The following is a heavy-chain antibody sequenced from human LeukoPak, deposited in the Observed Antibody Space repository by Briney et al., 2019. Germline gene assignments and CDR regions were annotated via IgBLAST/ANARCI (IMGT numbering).Heavy chain of an antibody. V-gene: IGHV1-18*01. CDR3: ARVRLLQVGSSTSPYYYYGMDV. D-gene: IGHD2-2*01. J-gene: IGHJ6*02. CDR1: GYTFTTYG. Sequence: GASVKVSCKTSGYTFTTYGIIWVRQAPGQGLESMGWISGHDGSTKYDKKFQGRVIMTTDTSTGTGFMELRSLRSEDTAVYYCARVRLLQVGSSTSPYYYYGMDVWGQGTTVTVSS. CDR2: ISGHDGST.